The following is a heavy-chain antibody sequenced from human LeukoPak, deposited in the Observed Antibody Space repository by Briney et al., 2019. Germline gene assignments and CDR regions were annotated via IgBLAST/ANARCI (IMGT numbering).Heavy chain of an antibody. CDR2: ISSSSSYI. D-gene: IGHD4-17*01. V-gene: IGHV3-21*01. Sequence: GGFLRLSCAASGFTFSSYSMNWVRQAPGKGLEWVSSISSSSSYIYYADSVKGRFTISRDNAKNSLYLQMNSLRAEDTAVYYCARDKIPTVTPFDYWGQGTLVTVSS. CDR1: GFTFSSYS. CDR3: ARDKIPTVTPFDY. J-gene: IGHJ4*02.